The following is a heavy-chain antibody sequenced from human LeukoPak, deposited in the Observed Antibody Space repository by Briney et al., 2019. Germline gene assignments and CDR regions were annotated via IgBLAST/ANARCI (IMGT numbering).Heavy chain of an antibody. CDR2: IYPRDGST. V-gene: IGHV1-46*01. Sequence: ASVRLSCAVSGYTFTSNFIHWVRQSAGQGLEWMGMIYPRDGSTSYAQKFQGRVTVTRDTSTSTVHMELSGLRSEDTAVYYCARDQEGFDYWGQGTLVTVSS. CDR3: ARDQEGFDY. CDR1: GYTFTSNF. J-gene: IGHJ4*02.